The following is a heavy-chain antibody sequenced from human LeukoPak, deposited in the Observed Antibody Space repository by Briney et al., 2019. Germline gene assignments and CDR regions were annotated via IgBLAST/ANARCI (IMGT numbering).Heavy chain of an antibody. D-gene: IGHD6-19*01. V-gene: IGHV1-18*01. J-gene: IGHJ4*02. Sequence: ASVKVSCKASGYTFTSYGISWVRQAPGQGLEWMGWISAYNGNTNYAQKLQGRVTMTTDTSTSTAYMELRSLRSDDTAVYYCARTMPPGLVDAGGGNYWGQGTLVTVSS. CDR1: GYTFTSYG. CDR3: ARTMPPGLVDAGGGNY. CDR2: ISAYNGNT.